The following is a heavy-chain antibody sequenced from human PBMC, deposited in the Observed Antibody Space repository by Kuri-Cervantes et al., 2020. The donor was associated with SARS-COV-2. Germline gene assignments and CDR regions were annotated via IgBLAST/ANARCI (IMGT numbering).Heavy chain of an antibody. CDR1: GFTFSSYG. V-gene: IGHV3-21*06. CDR3: ARAYGDYVFREGLDS. CDR2: IGPSNTYI. Sequence: GESLKISCAASGFTFSSYGMHWVRQAPGKGLEWVSGIGPSNTYIYYADSVKGRFIISRDNAKNSLYLQMNSLRVEDTALYYCARAYGDYVFREGLDSWGQGTLVPSPQ. D-gene: IGHD4-17*01. J-gene: IGHJ4*02.